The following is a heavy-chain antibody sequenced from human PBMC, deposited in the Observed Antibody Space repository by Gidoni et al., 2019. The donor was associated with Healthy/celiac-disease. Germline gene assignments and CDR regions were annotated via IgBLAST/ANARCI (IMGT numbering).Heavy chain of an antibody. CDR2: ISSSSSYI. CDR3: ARQSHYYDSSGYLYFQH. J-gene: IGHJ1*01. Sequence: EVQLVESGGGLVKPGGSLRLSFAASGFTFSRYSMNWVRQAPGKGLEWVSSISSSSSYIYYADSVKGRFTISRDNAKNSLYLQMNSLRAEDTAVYYCARQSHYYDSSGYLYFQHWGQGTLVTVSS. D-gene: IGHD3-22*01. CDR1: GFTFSRYS. V-gene: IGHV3-21*01.